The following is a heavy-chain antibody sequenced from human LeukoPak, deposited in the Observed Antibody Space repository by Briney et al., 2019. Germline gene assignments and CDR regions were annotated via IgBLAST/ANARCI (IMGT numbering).Heavy chain of an antibody. D-gene: IGHD3-22*01. CDR3: ARDRDPGYNDSSGYRRVNAFDI. CDR2: ISSSSSTI. Sequence: GGSLRLSCAASGFIFTSYSMNWVRQAPGKGLEWISYISSSSSTIYYADSVRGRFTISRDNAKNSLYLQMNSLRAEDTAVYYCARDRDPGYNDSSGYRRVNAFDIWGQGTMVTVSS. CDR1: GFIFTSYS. J-gene: IGHJ3*02. V-gene: IGHV3-48*04.